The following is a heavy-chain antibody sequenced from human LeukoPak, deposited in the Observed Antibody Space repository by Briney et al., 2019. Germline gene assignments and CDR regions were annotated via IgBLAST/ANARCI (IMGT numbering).Heavy chain of an antibody. CDR3: AGSYSSGWYKNHYFDY. D-gene: IGHD6-19*01. CDR1: GGSFSGYY. Sequence: SSETLSLTCAVYGGSFSGYYWSWIRQPPGRGLEWIGEINHSGSTNYNPSLKSRVTISVDTSKNQFSLKLSSVTAADTAVYYCAGSYSSGWYKNHYFDYWGQGTLVTVSS. V-gene: IGHV4-34*01. J-gene: IGHJ4*02. CDR2: INHSGST.